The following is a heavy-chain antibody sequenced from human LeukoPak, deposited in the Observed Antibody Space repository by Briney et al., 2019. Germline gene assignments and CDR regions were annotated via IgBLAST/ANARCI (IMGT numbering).Heavy chain of an antibody. D-gene: IGHD6-19*01. CDR2: INPNSGGT. J-gene: IGHJ4*02. CDR3: ARVPQYSSGWRYYFDY. CDR1: GYAFTGYY. V-gene: IGHV1-2*02. Sequence: GASVKVSCKASGYAFTGYYLHWVRQAPGQGLEWMGWINPNSGGTNYAQKFQGRVTMTRDTSISTAYMELSRLRSDDTAVYYCARVPQYSSGWRYYFDYWGQGTLVTVSS.